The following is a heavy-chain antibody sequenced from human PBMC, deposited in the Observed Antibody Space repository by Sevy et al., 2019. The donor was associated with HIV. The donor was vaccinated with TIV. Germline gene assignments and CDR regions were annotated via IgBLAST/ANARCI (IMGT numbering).Heavy chain of an antibody. CDR3: AREGYCSSTSCYRHYYYGMDV. V-gene: IGHV3-21*01. Sequence: GGSLRLSCAASGFTFSSYSMNWVRQAPGKGQEWVSSISSSSYIYYADSVKGRFTISRDNAKNSLYLQMNSLRAEDTAVYYCAREGYCSSTSCYRHYYYGMDVWGQGTTVTVSS. CDR1: GFTFSSYS. J-gene: IGHJ6*02. D-gene: IGHD2-2*02. CDR2: ISSSSYI.